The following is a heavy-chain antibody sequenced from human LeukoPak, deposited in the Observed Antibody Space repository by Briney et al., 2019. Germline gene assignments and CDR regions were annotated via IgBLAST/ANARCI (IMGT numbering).Heavy chain of an antibody. CDR3: ARGRDCSGGSCYHALLDY. V-gene: IGHV1-69*05. CDR1: GGTFSSYA. D-gene: IGHD2-15*01. Sequence: SVKVSCKASGGTFSSYAIRWVRQAPGQGLEWMGGIIPIFGSANYAQKFQGRVTITTDESTSTAYMELSSLRSEDTAVYYCARGRDCSGGSCYHALLDYWGQGTLVTVSS. J-gene: IGHJ4*02. CDR2: IIPIFGSA.